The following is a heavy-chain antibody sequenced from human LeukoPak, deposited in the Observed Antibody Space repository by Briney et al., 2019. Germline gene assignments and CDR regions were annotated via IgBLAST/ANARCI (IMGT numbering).Heavy chain of an antibody. V-gene: IGHV3-30*18. CDR1: GFAFSSYG. J-gene: IGHJ4*02. CDR2: ISYDGSNK. D-gene: IGHD3-22*01. Sequence: GGSLRLSCAASGFAFSSYGMHWVRQAPGKGLEWVAVISYDGSNKYYADSVKGRFTISRDNSKNTLYLQMNSLRAEDTAVYYCAKEGYDSSWGQGTLVTVSS. CDR3: AKEGYDSS.